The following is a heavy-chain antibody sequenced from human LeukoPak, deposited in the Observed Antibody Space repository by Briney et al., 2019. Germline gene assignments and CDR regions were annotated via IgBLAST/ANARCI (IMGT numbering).Heavy chain of an antibody. CDR3: AKANWDDEYIFTN. CDR2: ISGSGGRT. V-gene: IGHV3-23*01. CDR1: GFTFSSYA. D-gene: IGHD1-1*01. Sequence: GGSLRLSCAASGFTFSSYAMGWVRQAPGKGLEWVSAISGSGGRTYYADSVKGRFTISRDNSKNTLYVQMNSLRAEDTAVYYCAKANWDDEYIFTNWGQGTLVTVSS. J-gene: IGHJ4*02.